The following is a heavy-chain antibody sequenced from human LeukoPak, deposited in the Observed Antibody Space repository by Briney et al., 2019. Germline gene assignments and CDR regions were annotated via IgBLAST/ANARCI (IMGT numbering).Heavy chain of an antibody. J-gene: IGHJ5*02. CDR2: IYTSGST. CDR1: GGSIRSYY. CDR3: AGRIAAAGTGWFDP. D-gene: IGHD6-13*01. V-gene: IGHV4-4*07. Sequence: SETLSLTCTVSGGSIRSYYWSWIRQPAGKGLEWIGRIYTSGSTNYNPSLKSRVTMSVDTSKNQFSLKLSSVTAADTAVYYCAGRIAAAGTGWFDPWGQGTLVTVSS.